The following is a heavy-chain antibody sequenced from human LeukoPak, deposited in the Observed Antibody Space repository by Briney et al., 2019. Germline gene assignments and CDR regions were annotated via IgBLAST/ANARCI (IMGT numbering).Heavy chain of an antibody. D-gene: IGHD6-19*01. CDR1: GFTFSSYA. CDR2: ISGSGGST. CDR3: AKGLYSSGWYYGGAFDI. J-gene: IGHJ3*02. Sequence: PGGSLRLSCAASGFTFSSYAMSWVRQAPGKGLEWVSAISGSGGSTYYADSVKGRFTISRDNSKNTLYLQMNSLRAEDTAVYYCAKGLYSSGWYYGGAFDIWGQGTMVTVSS. V-gene: IGHV3-23*01.